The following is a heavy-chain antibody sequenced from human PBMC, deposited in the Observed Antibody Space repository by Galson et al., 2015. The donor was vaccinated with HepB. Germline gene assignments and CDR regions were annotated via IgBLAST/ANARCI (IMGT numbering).Heavy chain of an antibody. Sequence: SVKVSCKASGYTFVDYYIHWVRQAPGQGLEWMGRVSPYSGDTSYAQKFQGRVTMTRDTSITTVYMALSSLRPDDTAMYYCARDVMVRGVIHYFDYWGQGTLATVSS. CDR3: ARDVMVRGVIHYFDY. CDR2: VSPYSGDT. D-gene: IGHD3-10*01. V-gene: IGHV1-2*06. J-gene: IGHJ4*02. CDR1: GYTFVDYY.